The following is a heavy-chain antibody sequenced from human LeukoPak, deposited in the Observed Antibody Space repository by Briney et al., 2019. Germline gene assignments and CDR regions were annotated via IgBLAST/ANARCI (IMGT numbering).Heavy chain of an antibody. CDR1: GYTFTGYY. CDR2: INPNSGGT. Sequence: GASVKVSCKASGYTFTGYYMHWVRQAPGQGLEWMGWINPNSGGTNYAQKFQGRVTMTRDTSISTAYMELSRLRSDDTAVYYCARDTGYLAAAGSYYYYGMDVWGQGTTVTVSS. J-gene: IGHJ6*02. CDR3: ARDTGYLAAAGSYYYYGMDV. D-gene: IGHD6-13*01. V-gene: IGHV1-2*02.